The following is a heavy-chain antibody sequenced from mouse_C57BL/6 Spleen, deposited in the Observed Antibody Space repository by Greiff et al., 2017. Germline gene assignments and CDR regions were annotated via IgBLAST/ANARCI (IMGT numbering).Heavy chain of an antibody. D-gene: IGHD1-1*01. CDR3: ARGGYGAFAG. CDR2: ISYDGSN. V-gene: IGHV3-6*01. CDR1: GYSITSGYY. Sequence: VQLQQSGPGLVKPSQSLSLTCSVTGYSITSGYYWNWIRQFPGNQLEWLGYISYDGSNNYNPSLKNRISITRDTSKNQSFLKLNSVTTEDTASYYCARGGYGAFAGWGQGTLVTVSA. J-gene: IGHJ3*01.